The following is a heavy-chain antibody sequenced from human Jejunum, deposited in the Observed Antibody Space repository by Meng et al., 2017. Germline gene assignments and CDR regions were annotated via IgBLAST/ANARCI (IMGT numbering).Heavy chain of an antibody. Sequence: GQPVESGGGLVQPGGSLRLSCAASGFTFSRYWMHWVRQAPGKGLVWVSHISTDESTTTYADSVKGRFTISRDNAKNTMYLEMNSLRAEDTALYYCARGVRGSPDYWGQGTLVTVSS. CDR1: GFTFSRYW. J-gene: IGHJ4*02. CDR2: ISTDESTT. D-gene: IGHD3-10*02. V-gene: IGHV3-74*03. CDR3: ARGVRGSPDY.